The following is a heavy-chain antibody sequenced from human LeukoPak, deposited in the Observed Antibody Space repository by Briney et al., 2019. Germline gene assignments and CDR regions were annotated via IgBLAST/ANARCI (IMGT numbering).Heavy chain of an antibody. J-gene: IGHJ4*02. D-gene: IGHD2-21*02. CDR2: IDWDDDK. CDR3: ARIGGGDWRIDY. V-gene: IGHV2-70*11. CDR1: GFSLSTSGMC. Sequence: SGPALVKPTQTLTLTCTFSGFSLSTSGMCVSWIRQPPGKALEWLARIDWDDDKYYSTSLKTRLTISKEPSKNQVVLTMTNMDPVDTATYYCARIGGGDWRIDYWGQGTLVTVSS.